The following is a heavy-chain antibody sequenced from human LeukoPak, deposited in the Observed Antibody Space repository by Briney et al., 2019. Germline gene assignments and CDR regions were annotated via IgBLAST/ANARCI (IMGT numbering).Heavy chain of an antibody. CDR2: INPSGGST. CDR3: ARDEATMIVVGSSFDY. Sequence: GASVKVSCKASGYTFTGYYMHWVRQAPGQGLEWMGIINPSGGSTSYAQKFQGRVTMTRDTSTSTVYMELSSLRSEDTAVYYCARDEATMIVVGSSFDYWGQGTLVTVSS. CDR1: GYTFTGYY. D-gene: IGHD3-22*01. V-gene: IGHV1-46*01. J-gene: IGHJ4*02.